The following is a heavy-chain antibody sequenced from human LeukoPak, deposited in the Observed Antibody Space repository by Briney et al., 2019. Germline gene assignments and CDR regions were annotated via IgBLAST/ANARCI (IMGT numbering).Heavy chain of an antibody. V-gene: IGHV3-23*01. D-gene: IGHD2/OR15-2a*01. J-gene: IGHJ6*03. Sequence: GGSLRLSCAASGFTFSSYAMSWVRQAPGKGLEWVSAISDSGGSRYYTDSVKGRFTISRDNSKNTLFLQMNSLRAEDTAVYYCAKSIGAEGGYYGYYYYMDVWGNGTTVTVSS. CDR1: GFTFSSYA. CDR2: ISDSGGSR. CDR3: AKSIGAEGGYYGYYYYMDV.